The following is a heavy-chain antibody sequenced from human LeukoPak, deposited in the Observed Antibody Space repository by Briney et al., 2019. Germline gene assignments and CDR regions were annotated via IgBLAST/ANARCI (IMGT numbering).Heavy chain of an antibody. J-gene: IGHJ4*02. CDR1: GYSFTSYD. V-gene: IGHV1-8*03. CDR2: MNPNSGNT. D-gene: IGHD4-11*01. Sequence: ASVKVSCKASGYSFTSYDINWVRQATGQGLEWMGWMNPNSGNTGYAQKFQGRVTITRNTSISTAYMELSSLRSEDTAVYYCARGSYSIYYFDYWGQGALVTVSS. CDR3: ARGSYSIYYFDY.